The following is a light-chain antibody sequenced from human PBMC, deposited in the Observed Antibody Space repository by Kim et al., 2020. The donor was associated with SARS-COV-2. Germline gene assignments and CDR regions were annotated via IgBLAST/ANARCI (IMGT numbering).Light chain of an antibody. Sequence: LSPGERATRPCRASQRVTGRVSWYQQRPGQAPRLLIYDTSNRATGIPARCSGSGSGTDFTLTISSLEPEDFAVYYCQQRRSWPLTFGGGTKVEIK. CDR2: DTS. V-gene: IGKV3-11*01. CDR3: QQRRSWPLT. CDR1: QRVTGR. J-gene: IGKJ4*01.